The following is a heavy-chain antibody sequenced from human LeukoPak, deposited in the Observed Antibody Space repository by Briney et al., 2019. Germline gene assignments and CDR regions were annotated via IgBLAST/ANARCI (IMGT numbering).Heavy chain of an antibody. CDR3: ARDGRGWLTATSFSTPYHSFDY. D-gene: IGHD1-14*01. J-gene: IGHJ4*02. Sequence: GGTLRLSCAASGFTFSSYGMSWVRQAPGKGLEWVSAISGSGGSTYYADSVKGRFTISRDNSKNTLYLQMNSLRSEDTAVYYCARDGRGWLTATSFSTPYHSFDYWGQGTLVTVSS. V-gene: IGHV3-23*01. CDR2: ISGSGGST. CDR1: GFTFSSYG.